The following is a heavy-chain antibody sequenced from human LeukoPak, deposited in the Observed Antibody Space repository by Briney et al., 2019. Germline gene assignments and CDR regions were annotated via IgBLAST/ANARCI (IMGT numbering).Heavy chain of an antibody. CDR3: ARSVLQRYNWNHGDY. CDR2: IIPIFGTA. Sequence: GASVKVSCKASGGTFSSYATSWVRQAPGQGLEWMGGIIPIFGTANYAQKFQGRVTITTDESTSTAYMELSSLRSEDTAVYYCARSVLQRYNWNHGDYWGQGTLVTVSS. CDR1: GGTFSSYA. V-gene: IGHV1-69*05. J-gene: IGHJ4*02. D-gene: IGHD1-14*01.